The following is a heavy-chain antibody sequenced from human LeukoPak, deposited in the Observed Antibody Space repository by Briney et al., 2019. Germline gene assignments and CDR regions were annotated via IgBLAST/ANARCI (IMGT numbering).Heavy chain of an antibody. CDR1: GYTFTGYY. V-gene: IGHV1-2*02. D-gene: IGHD4-17*01. CDR2: INPNSGGT. CDR3: ARVPGGAVTAIDY. Sequence: ASVKVSCKASGYTFTGYYMHWVRQAPGQGLVWMGWINPNSGGTNYAQKFQGRVTMTRDTSISTAYMELSRLRSDDTAVYYCARVPGGAVTAIDYWGQGTLVTVSS. J-gene: IGHJ4*02.